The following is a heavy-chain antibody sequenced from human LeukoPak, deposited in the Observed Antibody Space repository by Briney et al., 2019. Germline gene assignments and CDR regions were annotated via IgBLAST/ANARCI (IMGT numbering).Heavy chain of an antibody. CDR1: GASISSGSHY. J-gene: IGHJ3*02. CDR3: ARDYCSSTSCNTFDI. D-gene: IGHD2-2*01. CDR2: IYYSGST. V-gene: IGHV4-61*10. Sequence: PSETLSLTCTVSGASISSGSHYWSWIRQPAGKGLEWIGYIYYSGSTNYNPSLKSRVTISVDTSKNQFSLKLSSVTAADTAVYYCARDYCSSTSCNTFDIWGQGAMVTVSS.